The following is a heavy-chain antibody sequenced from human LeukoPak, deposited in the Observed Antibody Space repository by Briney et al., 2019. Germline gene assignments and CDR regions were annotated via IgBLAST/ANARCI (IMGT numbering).Heavy chain of an antibody. Sequence: SVKVSCKASVGTFSSYAISWVRQAPVQGLEWMGGIIPIFGTANYAQKFQVRVTITTDKSTSTAYMELSSLRAEDTAVYYCARTSLGYCSSTSCSYYYYYMDVWGKGTTVTVSS. D-gene: IGHD2-2*01. CDR1: VGTFSSYA. CDR2: IIPIFGTA. J-gene: IGHJ6*03. V-gene: IGHV1-69*05. CDR3: ARTSLGYCSSTSCSYYYYYMDV.